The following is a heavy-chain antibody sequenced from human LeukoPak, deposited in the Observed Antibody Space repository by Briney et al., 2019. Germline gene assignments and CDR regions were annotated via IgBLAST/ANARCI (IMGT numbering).Heavy chain of an antibody. CDR3: ARVRVDYYDSDALDI. CDR1: GFTFSSYS. Sequence: GGSLRLSCAASGFTFSSYSMNWVRQAPGKGLEWVSSISSSSAYIYYADSVRGRFTISRDNAKHSLHLQMNSLRAEDTAVYYCARVRVDYYDSDALDIWGQGTMVTVSS. CDR2: ISSSSAYI. D-gene: IGHD3-22*01. V-gene: IGHV3-21*01. J-gene: IGHJ3*02.